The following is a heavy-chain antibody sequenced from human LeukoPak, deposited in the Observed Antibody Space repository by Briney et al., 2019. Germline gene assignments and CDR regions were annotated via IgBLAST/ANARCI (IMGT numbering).Heavy chain of an antibody. V-gene: IGHV4-59*08. CDR1: GGSISSYY. CDR2: IYYSGST. Sequence: PSETLSLTCTVSGGSISSYYWSWIRQPPGKGPEWIGYIYYSGSTNYNPSLKSRVTISVDTSKNQFSLKLSSVTAADTAVYYCARHVGATDDYFDYWGQGTLVTVSS. D-gene: IGHD1-26*01. CDR3: ARHVGATDDYFDY. J-gene: IGHJ4*02.